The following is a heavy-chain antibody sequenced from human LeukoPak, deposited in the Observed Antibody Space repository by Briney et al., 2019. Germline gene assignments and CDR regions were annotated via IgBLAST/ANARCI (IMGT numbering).Heavy chain of an antibody. CDR1: GGSISSGGYY. J-gene: IGHJ4*02. CDR2: IYYSGST. D-gene: IGHD2-8*01. V-gene: IGHV4-30-4*08. Sequence: PSQTLSLTCTVSGGSISSGGYYWSWIRQHPGKGLEWIGYIYYSGSTYYNPSLKSRVTISVDTSKNQFSLKLSSVTAADTAVYYCAREMGAFAPFDYWGQGTLVTVSS. CDR3: AREMGAFAPFDY.